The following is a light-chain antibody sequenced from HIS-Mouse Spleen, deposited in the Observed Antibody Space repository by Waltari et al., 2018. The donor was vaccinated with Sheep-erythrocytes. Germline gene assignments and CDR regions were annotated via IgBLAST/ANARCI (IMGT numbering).Light chain of an antibody. CDR2: AAS. J-gene: IGKJ4*01. CDR1: QSISSY. V-gene: IGKV1-39*01. Sequence: DIQMTQSPSSLSASVRDRVTLTCRASQSISSYLNWYQQKPGKAPKLLIYAASSLQSGVPSRFSGSGSGTDFTLTISSLQPEDFATYYCQQSYSTPPRTFGGGTKVEIK. CDR3: QQSYSTPPRT.